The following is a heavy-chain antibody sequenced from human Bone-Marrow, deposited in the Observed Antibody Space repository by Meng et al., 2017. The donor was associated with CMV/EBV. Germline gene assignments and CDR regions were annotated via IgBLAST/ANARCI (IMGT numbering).Heavy chain of an antibody. D-gene: IGHD4-11*01. V-gene: IGHV3-20*01. Sequence: GESLKISCAASGFTFDDYGMSWVRQAPGKGLEWVSGINWNGGSTGYTDSVKGRFTISRDNAKNSLHLQMNSLRAEDTALYHFARALDYSNYYGMDVWGQGTTVTVSS. CDR3: ARALDYSNYYGMDV. CDR2: INWNGGST. J-gene: IGHJ6*02. CDR1: GFTFDDYG.